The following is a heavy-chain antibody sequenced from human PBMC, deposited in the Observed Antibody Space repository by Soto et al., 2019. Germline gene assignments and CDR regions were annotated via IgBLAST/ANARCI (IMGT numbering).Heavy chain of an antibody. D-gene: IGHD2-15*01. CDR2: IYYSGST. J-gene: IGHJ4*02. CDR3: ARTSGYCSGGSCGEFDY. V-gene: IGHV4-39*01. Sequence: SETLSLTCTVSGGSISSSSYYWGWIRQPPGKGLEWIGSIYYSGSTYYNPSLKSRVTISVDTSKNQFSLKLSSVTAADTAVYYCARTSGYCSGGSCGEFDYWGQGTLVTVSS. CDR1: GGSISSSSYY.